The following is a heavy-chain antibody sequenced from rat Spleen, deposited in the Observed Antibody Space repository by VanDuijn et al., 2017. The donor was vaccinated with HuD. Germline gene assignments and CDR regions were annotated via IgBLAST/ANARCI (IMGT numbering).Heavy chain of an antibody. J-gene: IGHJ2*01. D-gene: IGHD1-4*01. CDR2: ISTGGGNT. CDR3: VRQRGDGRYNGGLDY. CDR1: GFTFNNYW. Sequence: EVQLVESGGGLVQPGGSLKLSCAASGFTFNNYWMTWIRQAPGKGLEWVASISTGGGNTYYRDSVKGRFTISRDHAKNTQYLQMDSLKSEDTATYYCVRQRGDGRYNGGLDYLGQGVMVTVSS. V-gene: IGHV5S13*01.